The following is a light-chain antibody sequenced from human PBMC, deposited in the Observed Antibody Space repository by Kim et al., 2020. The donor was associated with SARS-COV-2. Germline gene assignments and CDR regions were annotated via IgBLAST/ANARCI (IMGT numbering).Light chain of an antibody. CDR3: QQYNSWPPIT. CDR1: QSVGSH. Sequence: SPGERATLSCRASQSVGSHLGWYQQKPGQAPRLLIYDTSTRATGVPARFSGSGSGTEFTLTISSLQSEDFAVYYCQQYNSWPPITFGQGTRLEIK. V-gene: IGKV3-15*01. J-gene: IGKJ5*01. CDR2: DTS.